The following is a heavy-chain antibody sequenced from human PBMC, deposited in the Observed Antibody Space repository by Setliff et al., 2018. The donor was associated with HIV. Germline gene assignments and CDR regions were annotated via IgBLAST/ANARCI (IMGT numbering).Heavy chain of an antibody. Sequence: PSETLSLTCTVSGGSISSSRYYWGWIRQPPGKGLEWIASIYFSGNTRYNPSPKSRVTISVDTSKNQFSLKLTSVTAADTAVYYCARRQMVVAAVDAFDIWGQGTMVTVS. D-gene: IGHD2-15*01. CDR2: IYFSGNT. J-gene: IGHJ3*02. CDR3: ARRQMVVAAVDAFDI. V-gene: IGHV4-39*01. CDR1: GGSISSSRYY.